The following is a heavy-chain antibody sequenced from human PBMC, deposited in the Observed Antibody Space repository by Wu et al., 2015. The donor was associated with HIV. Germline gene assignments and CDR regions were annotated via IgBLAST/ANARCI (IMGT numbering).Heavy chain of an antibody. D-gene: IGHD3-16*01. CDR1: GYTFTGYY. J-gene: IGHJ4*02. CDR3: ARGGFLRLGSGEFSRGLGSDPV. V-gene: IGHV1-2*02. CDR2: INPNSGGT. Sequence: QVQLVQSGAEVKKPGASVKVSCKASGYTFTGYYIHWVRQAPGQGLEWMGWINPNSGGTNYAQKFQGRVTMTRDTSITTAYMELSRLESDDTAVYYCARGGFLRLGSGEFSRGLGSDPVGGQGTLVTVSS.